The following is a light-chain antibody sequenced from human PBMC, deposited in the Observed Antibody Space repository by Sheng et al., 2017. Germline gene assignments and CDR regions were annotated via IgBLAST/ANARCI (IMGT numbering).Light chain of an antibody. CDR1: QSISSY. V-gene: IGKV1-33*01. CDR2: DAS. Sequence: DIQMTQSPSSLSASVGDRVTITCRASQSISSYLNWYQQKPGKAPKFLIYDASNLETGVPSRFSGSGSGTDFTFTISSLQPEDVATYYCQQFDNLVTFGGGTKVEIK. CDR3: QQFDNLVT. J-gene: IGKJ4*01.